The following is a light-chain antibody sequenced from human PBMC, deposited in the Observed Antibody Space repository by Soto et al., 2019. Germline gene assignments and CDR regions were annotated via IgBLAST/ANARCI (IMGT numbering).Light chain of an antibody. CDR2: KAS. J-gene: IGKJ1*01. V-gene: IGKV1-5*03. Sequence: DIQMTQSPSTLSGSVGDRVTITCRASQTISSWLAWYQQKPGKAPKLLIYKASTLKSGVPSRFSGSGSGTEFPLIISILQPDDFATYCCQHYNSYSEAFGQGTKVELK. CDR3: QHYNSYSEA. CDR1: QTISSW.